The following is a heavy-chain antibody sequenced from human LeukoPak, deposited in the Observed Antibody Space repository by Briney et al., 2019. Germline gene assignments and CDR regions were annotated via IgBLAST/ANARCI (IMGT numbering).Heavy chain of an antibody. J-gene: IGHJ1*01. CDR2: ISSSSAYI. CDR3: ARGPRNSSSYQFFRD. D-gene: IGHD6-13*01. V-gene: IGHV3-21*06. CDR1: GFTFSDYS. Sequence: GGSLRLSCAASGFTFSDYSMNWLRQAPGKGLEWVSSISSSSAYIYFADSVKGRFTISRDNAKNSLSLKMNSLRADDTAVYHCARGPRNSSSYQFFRDWGQGTLVTVSS.